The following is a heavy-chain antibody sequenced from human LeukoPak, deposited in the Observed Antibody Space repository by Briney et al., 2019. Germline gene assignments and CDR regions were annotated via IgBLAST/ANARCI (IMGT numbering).Heavy chain of an antibody. CDR1: GFTFSSYG. V-gene: IGHV3-33*01. Sequence: GRSLRLSCAASGFTFSSYGMHWVRQAPGKGLEWVAVIWYDGSNKYYADSVKGRFTISRDNSKNTLYLQMNSLRAEDTAVYYCAVGAIVYGDTFDYWGQGTLVTVSS. J-gene: IGHJ4*02. CDR3: AVGAIVYGDTFDY. CDR2: IWYDGSNK. D-gene: IGHD4-17*01.